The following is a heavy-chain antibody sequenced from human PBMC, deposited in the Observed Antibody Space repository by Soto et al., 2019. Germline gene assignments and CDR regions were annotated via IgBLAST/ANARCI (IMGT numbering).Heavy chain of an antibody. CDR3: ARVGEVDTAMGRIDY. J-gene: IGHJ4*02. D-gene: IGHD5-18*01. CDR2: INHSGST. Sequence: QVQLQQWGAGLLKPSETLSLTCAVYGGSFSGYYWSWIRQPPGKGLEWIGEINHSGSTNYNPSLKSRVTISVDTSKNQFSLKLSSVTAADTAVYYCARVGEVDTAMGRIDYWGQGTLVTVSS. CDR1: GGSFSGYY. V-gene: IGHV4-34*01.